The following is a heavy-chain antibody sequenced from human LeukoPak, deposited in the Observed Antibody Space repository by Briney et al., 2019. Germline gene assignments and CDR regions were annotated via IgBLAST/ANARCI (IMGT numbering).Heavy chain of an antibody. CDR3: ARTPVATYFDY. D-gene: IGHD5-12*01. J-gene: IGHJ4*02. V-gene: IGHV4-59*01. Sequence: SETLSLTCTVSGGSISTYYWSWIRQPPGKGLEWIGYIFHSGSTYYNPPLKSRVTISGDTSKNQFSLKLTSVTAADTAVYYCARTPVATYFDYWGQGTLVTVSS. CDR2: IFHSGST. CDR1: GGSISTYY.